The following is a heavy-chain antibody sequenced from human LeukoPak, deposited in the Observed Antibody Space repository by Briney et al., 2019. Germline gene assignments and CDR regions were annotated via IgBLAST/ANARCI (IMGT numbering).Heavy chain of an antibody. CDR2: ISWNSGSI. CDR3: AKGSLSYYYGSGGVDY. D-gene: IGHD3-10*01. CDR1: GFTFDDYA. Sequence: PGGSLRLSCAASGFTFDDYAMHWVRQAPGKGLEWVSGISWNSGSIGYADSVKGRFTISRDNAKNSLYLQMNSLRAEDTALYYCAKGSLSYYYGSGGVDYWGQGTLVTVSS. J-gene: IGHJ4*02. V-gene: IGHV3-9*01.